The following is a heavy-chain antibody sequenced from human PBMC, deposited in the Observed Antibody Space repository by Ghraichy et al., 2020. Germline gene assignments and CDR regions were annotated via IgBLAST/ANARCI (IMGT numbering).Heavy chain of an antibody. CDR2: VNHSGSP. J-gene: IGHJ5*02. CDR1: GGSFSGYY. Sequence: SETLSLTCAVFGGSFSGYYWSWIRQPPGKGLEWIGEVNHSGSPNYNPSLKSRVTISIDTSKSQFSLRLSSVTAADTAVYYCARGSGIRDLRIPVRPRGFWFDPWGQGTLVTVSS. D-gene: IGHD6-6*01. V-gene: IGHV4-34*01. CDR3: ARGSGIRDLRIPVRPRGFWFDP.